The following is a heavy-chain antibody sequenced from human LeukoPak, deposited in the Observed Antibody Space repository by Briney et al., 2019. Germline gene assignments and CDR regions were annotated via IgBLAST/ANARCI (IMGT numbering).Heavy chain of an antibody. J-gene: IGHJ6*02. V-gene: IGHV4-61*02. CDR2: IYTSGST. CDR1: GGSISSGSYN. Sequence: SQTLSLTCTVSGGSISSGSYNWSWIRQPAGKGLEWIGRIYTSGSTNYNPSLKSRVTISVDTSKNQFSLKLSSVTAADTAVYYCARGSRGMDVWGQGTTVTVSS. D-gene: IGHD6-13*01. CDR3: ARGSRGMDV.